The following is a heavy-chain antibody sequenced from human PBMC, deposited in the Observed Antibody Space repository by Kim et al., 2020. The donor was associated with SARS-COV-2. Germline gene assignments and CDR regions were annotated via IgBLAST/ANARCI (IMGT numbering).Heavy chain of an antibody. V-gene: IGHV3-9*01. J-gene: IGHJ6*02. CDR3: AKGWGIGYYYGMDV. D-gene: IGHD3-16*01. Sequence: ADSVKGRFTISRDNAKKALYLQMNSLRAEDTALYYCAKGWGIGYYYGMDVWGQGTTVTVSS.